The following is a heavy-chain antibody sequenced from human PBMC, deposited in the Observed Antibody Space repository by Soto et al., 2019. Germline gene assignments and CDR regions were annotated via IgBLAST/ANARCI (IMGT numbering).Heavy chain of an antibody. V-gene: IGHV2-5*01. CDR3: AHRASGDHPRDNWFGP. D-gene: IGHD4-17*01. CDR2: IYWNDDI. Sequence: SGPALVNPTQTLTLTCTFSGFSLRNGGVGVGWIRQPPGKSLDWLALIYWNDDIRYSPSLMYRLTITKDTSKNQVVLTMSNMDPVDKATYYRAHRASGDHPRDNWFGPWGPGPLVTVSS. CDR1: GFSLRNGGVG. J-gene: IGHJ5*02.